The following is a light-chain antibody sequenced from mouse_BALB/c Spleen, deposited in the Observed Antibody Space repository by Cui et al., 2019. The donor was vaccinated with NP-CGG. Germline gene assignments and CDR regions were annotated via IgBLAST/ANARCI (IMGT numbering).Light chain of an antibody. CDR1: TGAVTTSNY. Sequence: AFVPQESPSTTSPGETVTLTCRSSTGAVTTSNYANWVQEKPDHLFTGLIGGTNNRAPGVPARFSGSLIGDKAALTITGAQTEDETIYFCALWYSNHWVFGGGTKLTVL. J-gene: IGLJ1*01. V-gene: IGLV1*01. CDR3: ALWYSNHWV. CDR2: GTN.